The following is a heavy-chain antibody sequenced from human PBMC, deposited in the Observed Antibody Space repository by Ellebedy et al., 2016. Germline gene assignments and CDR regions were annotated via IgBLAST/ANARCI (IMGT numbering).Heavy chain of an antibody. CDR3: ARIAMSKTYYFDY. V-gene: IGHV3-11*06. CDR2: ISSSSSYT. D-gene: IGHD2-21*01. CDR1: GFTFSDYY. Sequence: GESLKISCAASGFTFSDYYMSWIRQAPGKGLEWVSYISSSSSYTNYADSVKGRFIISRDNAKNSLYLQMNSLRAEDTAVYYCARIAMSKTYYFDYWGQGTLVTVSS. J-gene: IGHJ4*02.